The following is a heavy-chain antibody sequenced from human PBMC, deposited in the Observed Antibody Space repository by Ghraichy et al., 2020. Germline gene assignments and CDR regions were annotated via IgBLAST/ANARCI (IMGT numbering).Heavy chain of an antibody. D-gene: IGHD3-16*01. V-gene: IGHV4-59*08. CDR3: ARRGRIGGTFGWFDS. J-gene: IGHJ5*01. CDR1: GGSVSNYY. CDR2: ISDTGIT. Sequence: SETLSLTCTVSGGSVSNYYWSWIRQPPGKGLEWIGCISDTGITNYNPSLVRRVTISQDTSRTQMSLNVNSVAAADTAVYYCARRGRIGGTFGWFDSWGQGTLVTVSS.